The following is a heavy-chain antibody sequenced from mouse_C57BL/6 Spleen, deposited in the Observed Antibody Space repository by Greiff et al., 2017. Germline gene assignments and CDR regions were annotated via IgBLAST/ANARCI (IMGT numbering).Heavy chain of an antibody. D-gene: IGHD2-4*01. CDR2: IYPGDGDT. Sequence: QVQLKQSGAELVKPGASVKISCKASGYAFSSYWMNWVKQRPGQGLEWIGQIYPGDGDTNYNGKFKGKATLTADKSSSTAYMQLSSLTSEDSAVYFCARGGIYDYVRFAYWGQGTLVTVSA. J-gene: IGHJ3*01. CDR3: ARGGIYDYVRFAY. CDR1: GYAFSSYW. V-gene: IGHV1-80*01.